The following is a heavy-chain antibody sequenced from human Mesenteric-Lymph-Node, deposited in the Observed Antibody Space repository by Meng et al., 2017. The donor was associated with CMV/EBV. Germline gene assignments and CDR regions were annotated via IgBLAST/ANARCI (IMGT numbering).Heavy chain of an antibody. CDR2: ISSSGVYI. V-gene: IGHV3-21*01. CDR3: ARGPGRGDY. Sequence: GGSLRLSCAASGFTFSSYTMNWLRQVPGKGLEWVSSISSSGVYIYYADSVKGRFTISRDNAKNSLYLQMNSLRDEDTAMYYCARGPGRGDYWGQGTLVTVSS. CDR1: GFTFSSYT. J-gene: IGHJ4*02. D-gene: IGHD3-10*01.